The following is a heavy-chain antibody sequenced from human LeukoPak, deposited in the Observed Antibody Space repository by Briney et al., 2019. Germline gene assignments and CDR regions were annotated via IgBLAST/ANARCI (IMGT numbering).Heavy chain of an antibody. Sequence: PGVPLTLSCVASGVTFGTYGLHWLRQAPGKALEGVAFIRFDGSDIYYADSVKGRFTISRDNSKNTLYLQMNSLRIEDTAMYYCAKVLPLTFYYMDVWGKGTTVTVSS. CDR1: GVTFGTYG. V-gene: IGHV3-30*02. CDR3: AKVLPLTFYYMDV. CDR2: IRFDGSDI. D-gene: IGHD4/OR15-4a*01. J-gene: IGHJ6*03.